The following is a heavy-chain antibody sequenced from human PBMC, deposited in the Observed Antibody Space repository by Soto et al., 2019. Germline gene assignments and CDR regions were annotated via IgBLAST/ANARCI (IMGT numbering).Heavy chain of an antibody. CDR2: IYYSGSI. Sequence: PSETLSLTCTVSGGSISSGGYYWSWIRQHPGKGLEWIGYIYYSGSIYYNPSLKSRVTISVDTSKNQFSLKLSSVTAADTAVFYCARTYYDSSGYFDYWGQGTLVTVSS. CDR3: ARTYYDSSGYFDY. V-gene: IGHV4-31*03. D-gene: IGHD3-22*01. J-gene: IGHJ4*02. CDR1: GGSISSGGYY.